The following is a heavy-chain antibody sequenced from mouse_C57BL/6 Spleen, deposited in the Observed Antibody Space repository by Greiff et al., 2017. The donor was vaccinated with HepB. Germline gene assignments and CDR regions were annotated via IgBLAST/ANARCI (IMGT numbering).Heavy chain of an antibody. CDR1: GFSFNTYA. CDR2: IRSKRNNYAT. V-gene: IGHV10-1*01. Sequence: GGGLVQPKGSLKLSCAASGFSFNTYAMNWVRQAPGKGLERVASIRSKRNNYATYYADSVKDRFTISRDDSESMLYLQMNNLKTEDTAMYYCVRQILYDYDWYFDVWGTGTTVTVSS. J-gene: IGHJ1*03. D-gene: IGHD2-4*01. CDR3: VRQILYDYDWYFDV.